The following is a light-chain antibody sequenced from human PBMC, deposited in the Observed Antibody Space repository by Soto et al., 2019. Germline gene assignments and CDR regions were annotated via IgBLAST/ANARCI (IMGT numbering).Light chain of an antibody. V-gene: IGKV3-11*01. CDR1: QSVSSY. CDR2: DAS. CDR3: QQRSNWPTYT. J-gene: IGKJ2*01. Sequence: EIVLTQCPATLSLSPGEKANLSCRASQSVSSYLAWYQQKPGQAPRLLISDASNRATGIPARFSGSGSGTDFALTISSLRPEDFAVDYYQQRSNWPTYTFGQGTKLEIK.